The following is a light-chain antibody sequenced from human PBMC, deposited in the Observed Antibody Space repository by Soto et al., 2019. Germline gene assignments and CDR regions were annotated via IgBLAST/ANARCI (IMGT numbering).Light chain of an antibody. CDR2: VVS. CDR3: SSYTSSNTYV. Sequence: QSVLTQPASVSGSPGQSITISCTGTISDVSGYNFVSWYQQYPGKAPKLMIYVVSNRPSGVSNRFSGSKSGNTASLTISGLQAEDEADYYCSSYTSSNTYVFGAGTKVTVL. CDR1: ISDVSGYNF. V-gene: IGLV2-14*03. J-gene: IGLJ1*01.